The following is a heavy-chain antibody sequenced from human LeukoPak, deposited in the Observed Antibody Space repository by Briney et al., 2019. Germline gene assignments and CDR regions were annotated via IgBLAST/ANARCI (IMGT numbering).Heavy chain of an antibody. CDR3: AKGEQLWSWFDY. CDR2: ISGSGSST. Sequence: PGESLRLSCAASGFTFSSYAMSWVRQAPGKGLEWVSAISGSGSSTYYADSVKGRFTISRDNSKNTLYLQMNSLRAEDTAVYYCAKGEQLWSWFDYWGQGTLVTVSS. J-gene: IGHJ4*02. V-gene: IGHV3-23*01. CDR1: GFTFSSYA. D-gene: IGHD5-18*01.